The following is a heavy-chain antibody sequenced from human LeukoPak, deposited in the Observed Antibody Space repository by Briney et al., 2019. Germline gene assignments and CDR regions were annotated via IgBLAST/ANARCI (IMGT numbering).Heavy chain of an antibody. CDR1: GFTFSSYW. D-gene: IGHD3-16*01. V-gene: IGHV3-74*01. J-gene: IGHJ4*02. CDR2: INTDGTST. CDR3: AKDMTGLRDY. Sequence: GGSLRLSCTASGFTFSSYWVHWVRQSQEKRLVWVSRINTDGTSTSYADSVKGRFTIARDNAKNTLYLQMNSLRAEDTAIYYCAKDMTGLRDYWGQGTLVTVPS.